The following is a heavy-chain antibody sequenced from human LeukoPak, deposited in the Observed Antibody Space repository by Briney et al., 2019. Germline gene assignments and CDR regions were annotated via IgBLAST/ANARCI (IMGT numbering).Heavy chain of an antibody. CDR1: GGSISSGGYY. V-gene: IGHV4-31*03. J-gene: IGHJ5*02. Sequence: SQTLSLTCTVSGGSISSGGYYWSWIRQHPGKGLEWIGYICYSGSTYYNPPLKSRVTISVDTSKNQFSLKLSSVTAADTAVYYCARDYEMAENWFDPWGQGTLVTVSS. CDR2: ICYSGST. CDR3: ARDYEMAENWFDP. D-gene: IGHD5-12*01.